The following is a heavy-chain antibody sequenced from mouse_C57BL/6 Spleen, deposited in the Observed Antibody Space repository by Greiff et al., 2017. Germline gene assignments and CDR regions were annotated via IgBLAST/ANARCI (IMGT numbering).Heavy chain of an antibody. CDR2: IDPNSGGT. J-gene: IGHJ2*01. Sequence: QVQLQQPGAELVKPGASVKLSCKASGYTFTSYWMHWVKQRPGRGLEWIGRIDPNSGGTKYNEKFKSKATLTVDKPSSTAYMQLSSLTSEDAEVYYCALLEAQADYFDDWGQGTTLTVSS. V-gene: IGHV1-72*01. D-gene: IGHD3-2*02. CDR1: GYTFTSYW. CDR3: ALLEAQADYFDD.